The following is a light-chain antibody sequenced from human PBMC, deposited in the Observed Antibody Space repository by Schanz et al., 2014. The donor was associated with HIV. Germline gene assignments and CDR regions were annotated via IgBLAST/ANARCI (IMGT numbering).Light chain of an antibody. CDR3: QQYGSFFS. CDR1: ETINSRY. CDR2: GAS. V-gene: IGKV3-20*01. J-gene: IGKJ4*01. Sequence: EDVLTQSPGTLSLSPGERATLSCRVSETINSRYLAWYQQKPGQAPRLLIYGASNRATGIPDRFSGSGSGTDFTLTISRLEPEDFAVYYCQQYGSFFSFGGGTKVEIK.